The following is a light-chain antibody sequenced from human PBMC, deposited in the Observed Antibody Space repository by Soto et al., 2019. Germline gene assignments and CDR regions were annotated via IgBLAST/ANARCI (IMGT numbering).Light chain of an antibody. CDR1: QSIGKW. Sequence: DIQMTQSPSTLSASVGDRVIITCRASQSIGKWLAWYQQKPGKDPNLLIYEATNLESGVPSRFSGSGTGTEFTLTISSLQQGGFATYYFQQCNGESVAFGRGTKVELQ. CDR2: EAT. CDR3: QQCNGESVA. J-gene: IGKJ4*02. V-gene: IGKV1-5*03.